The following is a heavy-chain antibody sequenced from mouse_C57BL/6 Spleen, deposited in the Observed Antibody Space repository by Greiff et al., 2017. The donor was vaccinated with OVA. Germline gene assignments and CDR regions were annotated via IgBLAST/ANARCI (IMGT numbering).Heavy chain of an antibody. CDR3: ARCPPGSSFYYFDD. V-gene: IGHV1-69*01. CDR1: GYTFTSYW. CDR2: IDPSDSYT. Sequence: QVQLQQPGAELVMPGASVKLSCKASGYTFTSYWMHWVKQRPGQGLEWIGEIDPSDSYTNYNQKFKGKSTLTVDKSSSTAYMQRSSLTSEDSAVYYCARCPPGSSFYYFDDWGQGTTLTVSS. D-gene: IGHD1-1*01. J-gene: IGHJ2*01.